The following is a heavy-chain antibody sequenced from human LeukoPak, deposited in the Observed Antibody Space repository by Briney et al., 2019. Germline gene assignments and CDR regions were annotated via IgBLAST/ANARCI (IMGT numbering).Heavy chain of an antibody. V-gene: IGHV3-33*01. J-gene: IGHJ4*02. CDR1: GFTFSSYG. CDR3: AREQNYDILTGYVPHYLDY. Sequence: GGSLRLSCAASGFTFSSYGMHWVRQAPGKGLEWEAVIWYDGSNKYYADSVKGRFTISRDNSKNTLYLQMNSLRAEDTAVYYCAREQNYDILTGYVPHYLDYWGQGTLVTVSS. D-gene: IGHD3-9*01. CDR2: IWYDGSNK.